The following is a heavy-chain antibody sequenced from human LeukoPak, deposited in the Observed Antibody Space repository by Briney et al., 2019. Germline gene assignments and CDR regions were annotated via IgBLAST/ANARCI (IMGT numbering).Heavy chain of an antibody. J-gene: IGHJ4*02. Sequence: GGYLRLSCAASGFTFSSYWMHWVRQAPGKGLVWVSRINSDGSSTSYADSVKGRFTISRDNAKNTLCLQMNSLRAEDTAVYYCARVPVSRAIDYWGQGTLVTVSS. CDR3: ARVPVSRAIDY. CDR1: GFTFSSYW. CDR2: INSDGSST. V-gene: IGHV3-74*01. D-gene: IGHD3-3*02.